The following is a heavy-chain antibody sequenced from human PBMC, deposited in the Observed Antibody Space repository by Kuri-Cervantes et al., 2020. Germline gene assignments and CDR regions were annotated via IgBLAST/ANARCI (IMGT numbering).Heavy chain of an antibody. CDR2: IWYDGSNK. J-gene: IGHJ6*02. CDR1: GFTFSSYG. V-gene: IGHV3-33*01. Sequence: GESLKISCAASGFTFSSYGMHWVRQAPGKGLEWVAVIWYDGSNKYYADSVKGRFTISRDNSKNTLYLQMNSLRAEDTAVYYCARDDTAMDVYYYYGMDVWGQGTTVTVSS. D-gene: IGHD5-18*01. CDR3: ARDDTAMDVYYYYGMDV.